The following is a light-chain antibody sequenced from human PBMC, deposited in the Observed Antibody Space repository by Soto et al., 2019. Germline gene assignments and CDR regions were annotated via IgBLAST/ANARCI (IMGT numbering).Light chain of an antibody. CDR1: QDSSNY. CDR3: QQYDHLPLT. CDR2: DAS. V-gene: IGKV1-33*01. J-gene: IGKJ4*01. Sequence: DIQMTQSPSSLSASVGDRVTITCQASQDSSNYLNWYQQKPGKAPKLLSYDASNLETGVPSRFSGSGSGTAFTFTISSLQPEDIATYYCQQYDHLPLTFGGGTEVEIK.